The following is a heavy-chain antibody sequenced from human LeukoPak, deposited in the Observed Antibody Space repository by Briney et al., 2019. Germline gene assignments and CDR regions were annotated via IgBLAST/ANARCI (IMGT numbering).Heavy chain of an antibody. CDR3: ARTLLRYDILTGYYTFDY. CDR1: GFTFSSYS. J-gene: IGHJ4*02. CDR2: ISSSSSYI. D-gene: IGHD3-9*01. Sequence: GGSLRLSCAASGFTFSSYSMNWVRQAPGKGLEWVSSISSSSSYIYYADSVKGRLTISRDNAKNSLYLQMNSLSAEDTAVYYCARTLLRYDILTGYYTFDYWGQGTLVTVSS. V-gene: IGHV3-21*01.